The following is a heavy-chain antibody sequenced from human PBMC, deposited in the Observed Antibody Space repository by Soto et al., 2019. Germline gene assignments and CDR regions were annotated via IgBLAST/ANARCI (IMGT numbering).Heavy chain of an antibody. D-gene: IGHD5-18*01. CDR1: GFSFSSYS. CDR3: AREALPYSDSVANCVDY. CDR2: ISTTGTCI. V-gene: IGHV3-21*06. Sequence: PGGSLRLSCAASGFSFSSYSLNWVRQAPGKGLEWVSSISTTGTCIYYADSVKGRFTISRDNGKNSGYLQMKSLRPDDTDVYYRAREALPYSDSVANCVDYGGQGPVVTV. J-gene: IGHJ4*02.